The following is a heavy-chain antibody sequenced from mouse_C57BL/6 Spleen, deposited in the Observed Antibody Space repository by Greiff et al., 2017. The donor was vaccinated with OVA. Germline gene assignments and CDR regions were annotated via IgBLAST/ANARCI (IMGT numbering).Heavy chain of an antibody. CDR1: GYTFTSYW. V-gene: IGHV1-64*01. J-gene: IGHJ2*01. D-gene: IGHD1-1*01. CDR3: ARYGTTVVATGDY. CDR2: IHPNSGST. Sequence: QVQLKQPGAELVKPGASVKLSCKASGYTFTSYWMHWVKQRPGQGLEWIGMIHPNSGSTNYNEKFKSKATLTVDKSSSTAYMHLSSLTSEDSAVYYCARYGTTVVATGDYWGQGTTLTVSS.